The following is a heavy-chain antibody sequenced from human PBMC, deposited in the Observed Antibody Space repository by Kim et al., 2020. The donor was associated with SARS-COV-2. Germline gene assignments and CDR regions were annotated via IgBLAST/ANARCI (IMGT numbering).Heavy chain of an antibody. J-gene: IGHJ5*02. V-gene: IGHV3-9*01. CDR1: GFSFGSYA. D-gene: IGHD3-16*01. CDR2: ISWNSGNI. Sequence: GGSLRLSCAASGFSFGSYAMHWVRQVPGKGLEWVAGISWNSGNIFYGKSVKGRVTISRDNAKSALYLQLRSLRPEDTAMYYYAKGGGAVADGVNPWGQG. CDR3: AKGGGAVADGVNP.